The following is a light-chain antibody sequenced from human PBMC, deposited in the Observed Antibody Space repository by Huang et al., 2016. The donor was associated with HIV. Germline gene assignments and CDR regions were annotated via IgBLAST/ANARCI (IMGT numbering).Light chain of an antibody. Sequence: DIQMTQPLSTLSASVGDRVTITCRASQSISSWLAWYQQKPGKAPKLLIYKASSLESGVPSRFSGSGSGTEFTLTISSLQPDDFATYYCQQYNSYSTFGQGTKLEIK. CDR2: KAS. CDR1: QSISSW. J-gene: IGKJ2*02. CDR3: QQYNSYST. V-gene: IGKV1-5*03.